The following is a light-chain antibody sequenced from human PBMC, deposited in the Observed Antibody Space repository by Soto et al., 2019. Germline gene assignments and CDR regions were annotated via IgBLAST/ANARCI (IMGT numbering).Light chain of an antibody. CDR1: QSISASY. Sequence: EIVLTQSPGTLSLSPGERATLSCRASQSISASYLAWYQQKPGRAPRLLIHDVSKRATGTPDRFSGSGSGTDFTLTSSRLEPEDFAVYYCQQYGNSPWAFGQGTKVDIK. CDR2: DVS. CDR3: QQYGNSPWA. V-gene: IGKV3-20*01. J-gene: IGKJ1*01.